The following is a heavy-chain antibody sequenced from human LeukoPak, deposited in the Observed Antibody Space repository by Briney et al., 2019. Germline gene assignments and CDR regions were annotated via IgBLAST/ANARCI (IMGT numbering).Heavy chain of an antibody. J-gene: IGHJ4*02. Sequence: GGSLRLSCSASGFTFSGYAMHWVRQAPGKGLEYVSAISSNGGSTYYADSVKGRFTISRDNSKNTLYLQMSSLRAEDTAVYYCVKPEDSSTSRDSAGGYWGQGTLVTVSS. CDR2: ISSNGGST. CDR1: GFTFSGYA. CDR3: VKPEDSSTSRDSAGGY. V-gene: IGHV3-64D*06. D-gene: IGHD2/OR15-2a*01.